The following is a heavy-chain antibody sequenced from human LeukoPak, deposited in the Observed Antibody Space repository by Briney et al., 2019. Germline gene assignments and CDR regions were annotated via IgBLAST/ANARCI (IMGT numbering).Heavy chain of an antibody. D-gene: IGHD3-9*01. CDR3: ARGAPYYDILTGYQGFDY. CDR2: IYSGST. J-gene: IGHJ4*02. V-gene: IGHV4-59*01. CDR1: GGSISSFY. Sequence: SETLSLTCTVSGGSISSFYWNWIRQPPGKGLDWIGYIYSGSTNCNPSLKSRVTISVDTSKNQFSLTLSPVTAADTAVYYCARGAPYYDILTGYQGFDYWGQGTLVTVSS.